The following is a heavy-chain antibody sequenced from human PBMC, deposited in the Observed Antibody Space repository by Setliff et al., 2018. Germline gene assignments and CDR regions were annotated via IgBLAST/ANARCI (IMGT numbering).Heavy chain of an antibody. V-gene: IGHV1-8*03. CDR2: MNPNSGNT. Sequence: ASVKVSCKASGYTFPSYDINWVRQATGQGLEWMGWMNPNSGNTGYAQKFQGRVTITRNTSISTAYMELSSLRSEDTAVYYCARSGGGYDFWSGYLVSHYYYYYYMDVWGKGTTVTVSS. J-gene: IGHJ6*03. CDR3: ARSGGGYDFWSGYLVSHYYYYYYMDV. CDR1: GYTFPSYD. D-gene: IGHD3-3*01.